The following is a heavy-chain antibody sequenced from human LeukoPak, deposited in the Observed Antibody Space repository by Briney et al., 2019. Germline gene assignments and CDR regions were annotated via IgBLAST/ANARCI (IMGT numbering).Heavy chain of an antibody. D-gene: IGHD2-8*01. V-gene: IGHV5-51*01. CDR3: ARADCTNGVCYTGDAFDI. J-gene: IGHJ3*02. Sequence: GESLKISCKGSGYSFTSYWIGWVRQLPGKGLEWMGIIYPGDSDTRCSPSFQGQVTISADKSISTAYLQWSSLKASDTAMYYCARADCTNGVCYTGDAFDIWGQGTMVTVSS. CDR1: GYSFTSYW. CDR2: IYPGDSDT.